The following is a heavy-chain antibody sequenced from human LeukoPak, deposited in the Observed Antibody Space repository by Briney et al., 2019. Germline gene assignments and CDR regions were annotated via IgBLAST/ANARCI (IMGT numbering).Heavy chain of an antibody. CDR1: GGSISSSSYY. CDR3: AKDLCSSTSCYAGGFDY. D-gene: IGHD2-2*01. J-gene: IGHJ4*02. CDR2: IYYSGST. V-gene: IGHV4-39*02. Sequence: PSETLSLTCTVSGGSISSSSYYWGWIRQPPGKGLEWIGSIYYSGSTYYNPSLKSRVTISVDTSKNQFSLKLSSVTAADTAVYYCAKDLCSSTSCYAGGFDYWGQGTLVTVSS.